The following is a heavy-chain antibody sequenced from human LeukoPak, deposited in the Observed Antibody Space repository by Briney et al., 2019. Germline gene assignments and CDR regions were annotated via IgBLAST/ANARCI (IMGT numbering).Heavy chain of an antibody. V-gene: IGHV4-34*01. CDR1: GGSFSGYY. Sequence: SETLSLTCAVYGGSFSGYYWSWIRQPPGKGLEWIGEINHSGSTNYNPPLKSRVTISVDTSKNQFSLKLSSVTAADTAVYYCALWNYWGQGTLVTVSS. CDR3: ALWNY. J-gene: IGHJ4*02. CDR2: INHSGST. D-gene: IGHD3-10*01.